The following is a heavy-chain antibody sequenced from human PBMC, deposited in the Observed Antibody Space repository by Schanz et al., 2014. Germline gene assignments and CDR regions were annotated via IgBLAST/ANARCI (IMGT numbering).Heavy chain of an antibody. CDR2: IGTSGGT. V-gene: IGHV3-23*04. CDR3: AKGPYYYYYMDV. Sequence: EVKMVESGGGLVQPGGSLRLSCTASGFTFSSYSMNWVRQAPGKGLEWVSTIGTSGGTNYAESVKGRFTISGDSSKYTVYLQMNSLRADDTAVYYCAKGPYYYYYMDVWGNGTTVTVSS. CDR1: GFTFSSYS. J-gene: IGHJ6*03.